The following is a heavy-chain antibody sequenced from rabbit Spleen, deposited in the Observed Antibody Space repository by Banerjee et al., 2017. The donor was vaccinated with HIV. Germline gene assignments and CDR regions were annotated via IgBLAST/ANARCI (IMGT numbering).Heavy chain of an antibody. V-gene: IGHV1S45*01. D-gene: IGHD6-1*01. CDR2: IGAGSSGGT. Sequence: QEQLEESGGDLVKPEGSLTLTCTASGFSFSSSYWICWVRQAPGKGLEWIACIGAGSSGGTYYASWAKGRFTISKTSSTTVTLQMTSLTAADTATYLCARASVGFNGYNHAYYYGMDLWGQGTLVTVS. CDR1: GFSFSSSYW. CDR3: ARASVGFNGYNHAYYYGMDL. J-gene: IGHJ6*01.